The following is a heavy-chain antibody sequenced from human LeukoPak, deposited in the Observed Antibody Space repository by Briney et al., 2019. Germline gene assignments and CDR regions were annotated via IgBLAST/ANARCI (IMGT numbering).Heavy chain of an antibody. CDR1: GFTFSSYG. Sequence: GRSLRLSCAASGFTFSSYGMHWVRQAPGKGLEWVAVIWYDGSNKYYADSVKGRFTISRDNAKNTLYLQMNSLRAEDTAVYYCARARYCSSTSCYTGFDPWGQGTLVTVSS. CDR2: IWYDGSNK. V-gene: IGHV3-33*01. J-gene: IGHJ5*02. D-gene: IGHD2-2*02. CDR3: ARARYCSSTSCYTGFDP.